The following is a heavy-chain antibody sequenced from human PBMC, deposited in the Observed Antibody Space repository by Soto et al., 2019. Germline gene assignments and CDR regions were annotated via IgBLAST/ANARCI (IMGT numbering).Heavy chain of an antibody. J-gene: IGHJ6*02. CDR1: GGSISSGGYY. CDR2: IYYSGST. CDR3: ARDRVPAANYYYYGMDV. Sequence: SETLSLTCTVSGGSISSGGYYWSWIRQHPGKGLEWIGYIYYSGSTYYNPSLKSRVTISVDTSKNQFSLKLSSVTAADTAVYYCARDRVPAANYYYYGMDVWGQGTTVTVSS. V-gene: IGHV4-31*03. D-gene: IGHD2-2*01.